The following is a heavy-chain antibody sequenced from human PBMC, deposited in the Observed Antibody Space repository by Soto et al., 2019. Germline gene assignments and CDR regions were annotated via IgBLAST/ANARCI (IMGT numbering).Heavy chain of an antibody. V-gene: IGHV3-66*01. CDR1: GFTVSSNY. CDR3: ARDSARGYRFGY. Sequence: EVQLVESGGGLVQPGGSLRLSCEASGFTVSSNYMSWVRQVPGKGLEWVSVIYSGGGSTDYADSVKGRFTTSRDNSKNTLYLQMNSLGVGDTAVYYCARDSARGYRFGYWGQGTLVTVSS. J-gene: IGHJ4*02. CDR2: IYSGGGST. D-gene: IGHD3-10*01.